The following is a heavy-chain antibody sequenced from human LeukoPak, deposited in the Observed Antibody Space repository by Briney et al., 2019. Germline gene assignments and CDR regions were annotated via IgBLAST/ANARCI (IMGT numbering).Heavy chain of an antibody. CDR2: INPAGSVT. V-gene: IGHV3-74*01. D-gene: IGHD3-16*01. Sequence: GGSLRLSCSASGFTISSYWMYWVRQAPGKGLVWVSRINPAGSVTNHADSVRGRFTISGDTATNTLYLEMNSLRAEDTAVYYCSRDFVGAEDYWGQGTLVTVSS. CDR3: SRDFVGAEDY. J-gene: IGHJ4*02. CDR1: GFTISSYW.